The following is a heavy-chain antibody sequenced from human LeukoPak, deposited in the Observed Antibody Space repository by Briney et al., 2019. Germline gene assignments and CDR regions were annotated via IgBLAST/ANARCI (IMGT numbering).Heavy chain of an antibody. CDR1: GFTFSSYS. J-gene: IGHJ5*02. CDR3: ARCYGDYVGVWDFEFDP. V-gene: IGHV3-21*01. Sequence: GGSLRLSCAASGFTFSSYSMNWVRQAPGKGLEWVSSISSGSSYIYYADSVKGRFPISRDNAKNSLYLQMNSLRAEDTAVYYCARCYGDYVGVWDFEFDPWGQGTLVTVSS. D-gene: IGHD4-17*01. CDR2: ISSGSSYI.